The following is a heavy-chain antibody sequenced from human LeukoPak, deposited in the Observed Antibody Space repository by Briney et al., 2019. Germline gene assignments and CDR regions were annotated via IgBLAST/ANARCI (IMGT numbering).Heavy chain of an antibody. CDR2: ISSSSSYI. D-gene: IGHD6-6*01. J-gene: IGHJ5*02. Sequence: PGGSLRLSCAASGFTFSSYSMNWVRQAPGKGLEWVSSISSSSSYIYYADSVKGRFTISRDNAKNSLYLQMNSLRAEDTAVYYCARALSIAARPNWFDPWGQGTLVTVSS. CDR3: ARALSIAARPNWFDP. V-gene: IGHV3-21*01. CDR1: GFTFSSYS.